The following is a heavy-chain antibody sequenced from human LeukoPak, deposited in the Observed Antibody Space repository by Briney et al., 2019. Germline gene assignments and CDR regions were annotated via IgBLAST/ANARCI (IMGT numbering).Heavy chain of an antibody. CDR1: GGSISSSNYH. Sequence: SETLSLTCTVSGGSISSSNYHWGWIRQPPGKGLEWIGSFFYSGSTYYDSSLQSRVTISVDSSKNQFSLKLTSVTAADAAVYYCARRVWGSYRPTFDYWGQGTLVTVSS. CDR2: FFYSGST. J-gene: IGHJ4*02. CDR3: ARRVWGSYRPTFDY. V-gene: IGHV4-39*01. D-gene: IGHD3-16*02.